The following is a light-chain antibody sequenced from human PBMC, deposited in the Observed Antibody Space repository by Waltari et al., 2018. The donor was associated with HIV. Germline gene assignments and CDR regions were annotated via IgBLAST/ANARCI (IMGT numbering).Light chain of an antibody. J-gene: IGLJ1*01. Sequence: NFILTQPHSVSESPGKTVTISCTRSSGNIASSYVQWYQQRPGSSPTTVIYANNQRPSGVPDRFSGSIDSSSNSASLPSSGLRTEDEADYYCQSHDNKIFYVFGGGTYVTVL. V-gene: IGLV6-57*01. CDR1: SGNIASSY. CDR2: ANN. CDR3: QSHDNKIFYV.